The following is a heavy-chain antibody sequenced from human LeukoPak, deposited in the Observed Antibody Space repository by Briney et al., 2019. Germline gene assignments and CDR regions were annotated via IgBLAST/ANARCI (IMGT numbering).Heavy chain of an antibody. CDR3: AKDPGYRPGGYFDY. J-gene: IGHJ4*02. D-gene: IGHD6-13*01. CDR2: ISWNSGSI. CDR1: GFTFDDYA. V-gene: IGHV3-9*03. Sequence: GGSLRLSCAASGFTFDDYAMHWVRQAPGKGLEWVSGISWNSGSIGYADSVKGRFTISRDNAKNSLYLQMNSLRAEDMALYYCAKDPGYRPGGYFDYWGQGTLVTVSS.